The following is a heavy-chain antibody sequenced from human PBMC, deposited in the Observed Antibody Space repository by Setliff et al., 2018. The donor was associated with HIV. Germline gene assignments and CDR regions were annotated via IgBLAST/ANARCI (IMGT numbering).Heavy chain of an antibody. CDR1: GGSIMSEGYY. D-gene: IGHD3-10*01. Sequence: ASETRSLTWTLSGGSIMSEGYYWNWIRQRPGKGLEWIGYIYNRGYTYYNPCLKSRVTTSIDTSQTQFSLRLSSVTVADTAVYYRARMFFYGSGSKSDFDYWGQGTQVTVSS. CDR3: ARMFFYGSGSKSDFDY. J-gene: IGHJ4*02. CDR2: IYNRGYT. V-gene: IGHV4-31*02.